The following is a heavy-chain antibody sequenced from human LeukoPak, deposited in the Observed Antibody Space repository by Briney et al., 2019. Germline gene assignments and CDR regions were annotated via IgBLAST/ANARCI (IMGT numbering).Heavy chain of an antibody. V-gene: IGHV4-59*01. CDR2: IYYSGST. Sequence: SETLSLTCTVSGGSISSYYWSWIRQPPGEGLEWIGCIYYSGSTNYNPSLKSRVTISVDTSKNQFSLKLSSVTAADTAVYYCARRVISSRYSHFDYWGQGTLVTVSS. J-gene: IGHJ4*02. CDR1: GGSISSYY. D-gene: IGHD6-13*01. CDR3: ARRVISSRYSHFDY.